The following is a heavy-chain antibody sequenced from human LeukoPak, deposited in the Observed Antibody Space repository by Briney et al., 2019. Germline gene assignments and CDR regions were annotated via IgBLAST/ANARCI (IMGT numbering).Heavy chain of an antibody. J-gene: IGHJ4*02. Sequence: PGKSLRLSCAACGFNFSSYYMQGVRQAPGKGLEWVAVISYDGSNKYYADSVKGRFTISRDNSKNTLYLQMNSLRAEDTAVYYCARDRDSGWYSFDYWGQGTLVTVSS. V-gene: IGHV3-30-3*01. CDR3: ARDRDSGWYSFDY. D-gene: IGHD6-19*01. CDR2: ISYDGSNK. CDR1: GFNFSSYY.